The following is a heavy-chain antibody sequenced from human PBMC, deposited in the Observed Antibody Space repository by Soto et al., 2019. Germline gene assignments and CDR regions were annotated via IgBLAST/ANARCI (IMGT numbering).Heavy chain of an antibody. CDR3: ATGPHYFDY. Sequence: QVQLVQSGAEVKKPGSSVKVSCKASGGTFISYTVSWVRQAPGQGLQYMGRIIPILDVSNFAQEFQGRVTITADKSTSTVYMELSSLRSEDTAVYYCATGPHYFDYWGRGTLVTVSS. CDR1: GGTFISYT. CDR2: IIPILDVS. J-gene: IGHJ4*02. V-gene: IGHV1-69*02.